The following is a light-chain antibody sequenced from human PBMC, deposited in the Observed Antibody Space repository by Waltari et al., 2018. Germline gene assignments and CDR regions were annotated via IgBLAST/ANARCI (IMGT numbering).Light chain of an antibody. V-gene: IGKV1D-12*01. CDR1: QGISSR. CDR3: QQTNSFPLT. Sequence: DIQMTQSPSSVSASVGDRFTTTGRASQGISSRLAWYQQKPGKAPNPLIYEASSLQSGAPSRFSGSGSETDFTLTVSSLQPEDFATYYCQQTNSFPLTFGGGTKVEIK. J-gene: IGKJ4*01. CDR2: EAS.